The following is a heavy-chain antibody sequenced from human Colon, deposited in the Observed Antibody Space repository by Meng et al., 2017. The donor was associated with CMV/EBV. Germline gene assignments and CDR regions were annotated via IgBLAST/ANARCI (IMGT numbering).Heavy chain of an antibody. CDR2: MNPNSGNT. CDR1: GYTFTSYD. CDR3: ARNEYSYGMDV. D-gene: IGHD6-6*01. J-gene: IGHJ6*02. V-gene: IGHV1-8*01. Sequence: ASVKVSCKASGYTFTSYDINWVRQATGQGLEWMGWMNPNSGNTGYAQKFQGGVTMTRNTSISTAYMELSSLRSEDTAVYYCARNEYSYGMDVWGQGTTVTVSS.